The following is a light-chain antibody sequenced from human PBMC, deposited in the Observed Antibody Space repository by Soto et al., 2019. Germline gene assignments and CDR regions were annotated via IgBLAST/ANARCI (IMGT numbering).Light chain of an antibody. CDR3: QQSYSRPYT. CDR1: QTISTY. Sequence: DIEMTQSPSSLSASVGDRVAITCRASQTISTYLNWYHQKPGTAPKLLIYTASSLQGGVPPRFSGNGSGTLFTLTLSSLQPEDSGIYYCQQSYSRPYTFGQGTKVEIX. J-gene: IGKJ2*01. V-gene: IGKV1-39*01. CDR2: TAS.